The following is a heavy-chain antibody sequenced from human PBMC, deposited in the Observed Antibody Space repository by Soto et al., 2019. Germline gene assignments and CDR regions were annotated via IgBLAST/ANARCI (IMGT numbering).Heavy chain of an antibody. CDR1: GFTFNTYA. CDR3: AKRLILGVEGMVYFDF. CDR2: ITPDGTEQ. V-gene: IGHV3-30*18. D-gene: IGHD1-26*01. Sequence: QVQLMESGGGVVQPGRSLRLSCAASGFTFNTYAMHWVRQAPGKGLEWVAVITPDGTEQYYADSVKGRFTSSRDNSKNTLYLQMNSLGLEDMSIYLGAKRLILGVEGMVYFDFWVRGPFVTVSS. J-gene: IGHJ2*01.